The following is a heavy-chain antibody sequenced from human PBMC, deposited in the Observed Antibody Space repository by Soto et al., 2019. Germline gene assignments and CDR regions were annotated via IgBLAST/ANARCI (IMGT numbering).Heavy chain of an antibody. D-gene: IGHD3-16*02. V-gene: IGHV4-30-4*01. J-gene: IGHJ4*02. CDR1: GGSISSGDYY. CDR2: IYYSGST. Sequence: SSESLSLTCTVSGGSISSGDYYWSWIRQPPGKGLEWIGYIYYSGSTYYNPSLKSRVTISVDTSKNQFSLKLSSVTAADTAVYYCARVYYDYVWGSYRFYYFDYWGQGTLVTVSS. CDR3: ARVYYDYVWGSYRFYYFDY.